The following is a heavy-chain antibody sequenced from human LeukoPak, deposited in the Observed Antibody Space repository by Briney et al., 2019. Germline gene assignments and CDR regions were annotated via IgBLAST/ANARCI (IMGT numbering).Heavy chain of an antibody. CDR1: GGSISSSSYY. CDR3: ARGSRKNPMIVVVKRREWFDP. D-gene: IGHD3-22*01. J-gene: IGHJ5*02. Sequence: SETLSLTCTVSGGSISSSSYYWSWIRQPPGKGLEWIGEINHSGSTNYNPSLKSRVTISVDTSKNQFSLKLSSVTAADTAVYYCARGSRKNPMIVVVKRREWFDPWGQGTLVTVSS. CDR2: INHSGST. V-gene: IGHV4-39*07.